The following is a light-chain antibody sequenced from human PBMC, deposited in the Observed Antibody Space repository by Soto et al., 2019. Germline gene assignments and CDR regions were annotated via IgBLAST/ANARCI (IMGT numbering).Light chain of an antibody. Sequence: QSVLTQPPSASGTPGQRVTISCSGSSSNIGSNYVYWYRQLPGTAPNVLIYRNDERPSGVPDRFSGSKSGSSASLAISGLRSEDEADYYCPAWDDSLSGQVFGRGTKLTVL. J-gene: IGLJ3*02. CDR1: SSNIGSNY. CDR2: RND. V-gene: IGLV1-47*01. CDR3: PAWDDSLSGQV.